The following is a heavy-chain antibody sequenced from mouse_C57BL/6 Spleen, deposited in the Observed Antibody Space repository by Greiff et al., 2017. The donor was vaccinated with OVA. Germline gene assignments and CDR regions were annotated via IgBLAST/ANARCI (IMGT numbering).Heavy chain of an antibody. J-gene: IGHJ3*01. V-gene: IGHV1-59*01. CDR3: ARGGDFAWFAY. Sequence: QVQLKQPGAELVRPGTSVKLSCKASGYTFTSYWMHWVKQRPGQGLEWIGVIDPSDSYTNYNQKFKGKATLTVDTSSSTAYMQLSSLTSEDSAVYYCARGGDFAWFAYWGQGTLVTVSA. CDR2: IDPSDSYT. CDR1: GYTFTSYW.